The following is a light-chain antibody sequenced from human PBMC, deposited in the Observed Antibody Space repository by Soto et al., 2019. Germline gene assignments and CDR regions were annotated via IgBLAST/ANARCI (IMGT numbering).Light chain of an antibody. Sequence: DIQMTQSPSTLSASVGDRVTFTCRASQSVSSWLAWYQQKPGKAPKLLIYDASSLKGGVPSRFSGSGSGTEFTLTISSLQPDDFATYYCQHYKTYSMFGQGTKV. V-gene: IGKV1-5*01. CDR2: DAS. J-gene: IGKJ1*01. CDR1: QSVSSW. CDR3: QHYKTYSM.